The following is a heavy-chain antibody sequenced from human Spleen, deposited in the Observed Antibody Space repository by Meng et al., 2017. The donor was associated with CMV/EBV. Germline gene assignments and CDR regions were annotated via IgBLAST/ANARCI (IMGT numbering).Heavy chain of an antibody. CDR2: IYCRGGT. CDR1: GDSIVSDGSY. V-gene: IGHV4-31*02. D-gene: IGHD6-13*01. J-gene: IGHJ5*02. Sequence: VSGDSIVSDGSYWGWVRQLPGKGLGWIVKIYCRGGTYYNPSLGSRVTTSVDTSKNEFSLTLRSVTAADTAVYYCARWYSSSRNWFDPWGHGTLVTVSS. CDR3: ARWYSSSRNWFDP.